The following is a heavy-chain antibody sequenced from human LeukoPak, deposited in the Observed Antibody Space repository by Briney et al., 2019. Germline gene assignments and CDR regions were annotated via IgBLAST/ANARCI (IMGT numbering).Heavy chain of an antibody. D-gene: IGHD6-6*01. V-gene: IGHV1-8*01. CDR3: ARRLAARRYYYGMDV. J-gene: IGHJ6*02. Sequence: PGASVKVSCTASGYTFTSYDINWVRQATGQGLEWMGWMNPNSGNTGYAQKFQGRVTMTRNTSISTAYMELSSLRSEDTAVYYCARRLAARRYYYGMDVWGQGTTVTVSS. CDR2: MNPNSGNT. CDR1: GYTFTSYD.